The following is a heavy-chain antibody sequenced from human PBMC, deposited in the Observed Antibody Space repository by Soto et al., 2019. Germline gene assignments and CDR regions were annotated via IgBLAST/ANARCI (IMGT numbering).Heavy chain of an antibody. J-gene: IGHJ4*02. Sequence: AGGSLRLSCAASGFIFNSYEMNWVRQAPGKGLEWVSYISSSGSSKYYADSVKGRFTISRDNAKKSLYLQMNGLRAEDTAVYYCARGNILDFWGRGNMVTVSS. CDR2: ISSSGSSK. CDR1: GFIFNSYE. V-gene: IGHV3-48*03. CDR3: ARGNILDF. D-gene: IGHD4-4*01.